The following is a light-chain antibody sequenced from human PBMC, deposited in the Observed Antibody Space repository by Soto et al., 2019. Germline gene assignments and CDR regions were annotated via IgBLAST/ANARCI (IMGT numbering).Light chain of an antibody. J-gene: IGLJ3*02. CDR3: PSYDSSLSGWV. CDR2: GNT. Sequence: QSVLTQPPSVSGAPGQRVTISCTWSSSNIGAGYDVHWYQQLPGTAPKLLIYGNTKRPSGVPDRFSGSKSGTSDPLAITGLQAEDEADYYCPSYDSSLSGWVFGGGTKLTVL. V-gene: IGLV1-40*01. CDR1: SSNIGAGYD.